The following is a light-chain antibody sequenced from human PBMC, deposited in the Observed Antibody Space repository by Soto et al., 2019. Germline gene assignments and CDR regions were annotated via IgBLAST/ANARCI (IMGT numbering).Light chain of an antibody. V-gene: IGKV1-8*01. CDR2: AAS. Sequence: IQLTQSPSFLSASVGDRATISCRASQGISSYLAWYQQKPGKAPKLLIYAASTLQSGVPSRFSGSGSGTDFTLTISCLQSEDFATYYCQQYYSYPLTFGGGTKVDIK. CDR3: QQYYSYPLT. J-gene: IGKJ4*01. CDR1: QGISSY.